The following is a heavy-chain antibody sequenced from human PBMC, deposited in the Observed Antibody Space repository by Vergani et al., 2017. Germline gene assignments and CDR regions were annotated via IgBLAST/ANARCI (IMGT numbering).Heavy chain of an antibody. J-gene: IGHJ5*02. Sequence: QLQLQESGPGLVKPSATLSLTCSVSGASIRSSNYYWGWIRQPPGKGLEWIASIYYSGSTYYNPSLKSRVTISVDTSKNQFSLKLSSVTAADTAVYFCARHSTVEWLVKLGWIAPWGQGLLATVSS. CDR3: ARHSTVEWLVKLGWIAP. CDR2: IYYSGST. D-gene: IGHD6-19*01. V-gene: IGHV4-39*01. CDR1: GASIRSSNYY.